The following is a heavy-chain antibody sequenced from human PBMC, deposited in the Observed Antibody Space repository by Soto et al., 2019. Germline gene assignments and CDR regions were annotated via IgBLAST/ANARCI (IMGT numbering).Heavy chain of an antibody. Sequence: PWGSLRISFAAAGFTFSGYAMSWVRQAPGKVLEWVSAISGSGGSTYYEDSVKGRFTISRDDSKNTLYLQMKSMSAEDPAVYYCAKDLTLFNPSLWFRRVCCYYRSQGT. V-gene: IGHV3-23*01. CDR1: GFTFSGYA. CDR3: AKDLTLFNPSLWFRRVCCYY. D-gene: IGHD3-10*01. J-gene: IGHJ4*02. CDR2: ISGSGGST.